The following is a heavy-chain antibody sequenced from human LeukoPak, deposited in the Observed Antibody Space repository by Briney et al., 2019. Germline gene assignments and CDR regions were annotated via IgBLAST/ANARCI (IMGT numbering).Heavy chain of an antibody. J-gene: IGHJ4*02. CDR1: GGSISSGDYY. Sequence: SETLSLTCTVSGGSISSGDYYWSWIRQPPGKGLEWIGYIYYSGSTYYNPSLKSRVTISVDTSKNQFSLKLSSVTAADTAVYYCASYDSSGYFGWWGQGTLVTVSS. CDR2: IYYSGST. D-gene: IGHD3-22*01. V-gene: IGHV4-30-4*01. CDR3: ASYDSSGYFGW.